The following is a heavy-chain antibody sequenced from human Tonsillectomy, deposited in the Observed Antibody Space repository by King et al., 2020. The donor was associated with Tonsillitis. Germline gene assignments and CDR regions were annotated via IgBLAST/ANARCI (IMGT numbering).Heavy chain of an antibody. J-gene: IGHJ3*02. D-gene: IGHD6-6*01. V-gene: IGHV3-11*05. CDR2: ISSSSRYT. CDR3: ARPFRPWANDAFDI. Sequence: VKLVESGGGLVKPGGSLRLSCAASGFTCSDYYMSWIRQAPGKGLEWFSYISSSSRYTIYADSVKGRFTISRDNAKNSLYLQMNSLRAEDTAVYYCARPFRPWANDAFDIWGQGTMVTVSS. CDR1: GFTCSDYY.